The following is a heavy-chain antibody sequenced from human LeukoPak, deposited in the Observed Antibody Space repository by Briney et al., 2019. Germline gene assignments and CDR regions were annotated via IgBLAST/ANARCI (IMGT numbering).Heavy chain of an antibody. Sequence: GGSLRLSCAASGFTFSDYYMNWVRQAPGKGLEWVSSISSSSSYIYYADSVKGRFTISRDNAKNSLYLQMNSLRAEDTAVYYCARGSSRDYGMDVWGQGTTVTVSS. J-gene: IGHJ6*02. CDR1: GFTFSDYY. CDR3: ARGSSRDYGMDV. V-gene: IGHV3-21*01. D-gene: IGHD3-10*01. CDR2: ISSSSSYI.